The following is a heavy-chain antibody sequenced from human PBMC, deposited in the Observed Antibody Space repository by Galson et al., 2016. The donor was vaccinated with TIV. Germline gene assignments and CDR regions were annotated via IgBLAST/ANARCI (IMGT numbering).Heavy chain of an antibody. CDR3: ARARGYNFENAFHI. J-gene: IGHJ3*02. CDR2: IIPMFNIA. V-gene: IGHV1-69*13. D-gene: IGHD5-18*01. Sequence: SVKVSCKASGGTFSSDAISWVRQAPGQGLEWMGGIIPMFNIADYAQKFQGRVTISADEFPSAAYMELSSLRFEDTAVYYCARARGYNFENAFHIWGQGTMVTVSS. CDR1: GGTFSSDA.